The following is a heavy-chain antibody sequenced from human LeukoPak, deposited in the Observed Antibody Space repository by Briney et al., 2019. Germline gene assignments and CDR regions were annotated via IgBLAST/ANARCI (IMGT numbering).Heavy chain of an antibody. CDR2: ISAYNGNT. CDR3: ARVRSRFGELYYLDY. Sequence: ASVKVSCKASGYTFTSYGISWVRQAPGQGLEWMGWISAYNGNTNYAQKLQGRVTMTTDTSTSTAYMELRSLRSDDTAVYYCARVRSRFGELYYLDYWGQGTLVTVSS. J-gene: IGHJ4*02. CDR1: GYTFTSYG. V-gene: IGHV1-18*01. D-gene: IGHD3-10*01.